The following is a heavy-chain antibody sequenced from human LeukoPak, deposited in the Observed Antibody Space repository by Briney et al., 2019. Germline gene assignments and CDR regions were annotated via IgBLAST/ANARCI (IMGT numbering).Heavy chain of an antibody. Sequence: GGSLRLSCAASGFRFSDFTMTWVRQAPGKGLEWVSSISSSSSYIYYADSVKGRFTISRDNAKNSLYLQMNSLRAEDTAVYYCASLAPQWLDNWFDPWGQGTLVTVSS. CDR3: ASLAPQWLDNWFDP. CDR2: ISSSSSYI. V-gene: IGHV3-21*01. CDR1: GFRFSDFT. D-gene: IGHD5-12*01. J-gene: IGHJ5*02.